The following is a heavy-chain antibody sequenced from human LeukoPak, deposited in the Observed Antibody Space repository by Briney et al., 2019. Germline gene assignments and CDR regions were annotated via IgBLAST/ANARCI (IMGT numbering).Heavy chain of an antibody. Sequence: RTGGSLRLSCAASGFPFSSYSMTWVRQAPGKGLEWVSYISSPSTNIYYVDSVKGRFTISRDNAKNSLYLQMNNLRDEDTAVYYCARESYWGSAGKGFDCWGQGTLVTVSS. CDR1: GFPFSSYS. V-gene: IGHV3-48*02. J-gene: IGHJ4*02. D-gene: IGHD7-27*01. CDR3: ARESYWGSAGKGFDC. CDR2: ISSPSTNI.